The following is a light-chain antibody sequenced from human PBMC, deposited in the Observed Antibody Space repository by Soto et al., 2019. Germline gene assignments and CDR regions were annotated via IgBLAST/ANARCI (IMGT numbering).Light chain of an antibody. CDR3: HQYGTSPRHT. CDR1: QGVSNSY. V-gene: IGKV3-20*01. J-gene: IGKJ2*01. CDR2: GAS. Sequence: EIVLTQSPGTLSLSPGERATLSCRASQGVSNSYLAWYQQKPGQAPRLLIYGASSRATGIPDRFSGSRSGTDFTLTISRLEPEDFAVYYCHQYGTSPRHTFGQGTKLKIK.